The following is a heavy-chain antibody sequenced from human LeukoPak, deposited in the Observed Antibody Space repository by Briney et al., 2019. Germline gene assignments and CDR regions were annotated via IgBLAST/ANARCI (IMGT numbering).Heavy chain of an antibody. J-gene: IGHJ5*02. CDR2: ITSTGGSA. V-gene: IGHV3-64D*06. CDR3: CLMVWGVT. D-gene: IGHD3-10*01. Sequence: GGSLRLSCSASGLTFSNYPLYWVRQAPGKGLEFVSAITSTGGSAYYSDSVKGRFTISRDNSKSALFLQMSSLRLEDTAVYYCCLMVWGVTWGQGTLVTVSP. CDR1: GLTFSNYP.